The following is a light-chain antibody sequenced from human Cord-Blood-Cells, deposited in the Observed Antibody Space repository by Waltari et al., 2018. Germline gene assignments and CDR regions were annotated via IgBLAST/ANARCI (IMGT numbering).Light chain of an antibody. CDR3: SSYTSSSTLV. Sequence: QSALTQPASVSGSPGQSITISCTGTSSDVGGYNDVSWYHQHPGQAPKLMIYDVSNRPSGVSNRVSGSKSGNTASLTISGLQAEDEADYYCSSYTSSSTLVFGGGTKLTVL. J-gene: IGLJ2*01. CDR2: DVS. V-gene: IGLV2-14*01. CDR1: SSDVGGYND.